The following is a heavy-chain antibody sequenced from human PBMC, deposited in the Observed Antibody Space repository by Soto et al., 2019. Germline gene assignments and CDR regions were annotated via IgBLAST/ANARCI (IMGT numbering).Heavy chain of an antibody. CDR3: AKDRGFWSGYTNNNWFDP. D-gene: IGHD3-3*01. V-gene: IGHV3-30*04. CDR1: GFTFSSYA. J-gene: IGHJ5*02. CDR2: ISHDGSNK. Sequence: GGSLRLSCSASGFTFSSYAMHWVRQAPGKGLEWVAVISHDGSNKYYADSVKGRFTISRDNSKKTLYLQMNSLRGEDTAVYYCAKDRGFWSGYTNNNWFDPWGQGTLVTVSS.